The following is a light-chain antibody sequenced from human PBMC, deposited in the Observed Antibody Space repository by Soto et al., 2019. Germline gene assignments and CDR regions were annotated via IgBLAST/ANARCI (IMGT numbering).Light chain of an antibody. CDR1: QSVSSSY. CDR2: GAS. J-gene: IGKJ5*01. Sequence: EIVLTQSPVTLSLSPGERATLSCRASQSVSSSYLAWYQQKPGHSPRLLIYGASSRDTGIPDRFSGSGSGTDFTLTISRLEPDDFAVYYCQQYGSSITFGQGTRLEIK. CDR3: QQYGSSIT. V-gene: IGKV3-20*01.